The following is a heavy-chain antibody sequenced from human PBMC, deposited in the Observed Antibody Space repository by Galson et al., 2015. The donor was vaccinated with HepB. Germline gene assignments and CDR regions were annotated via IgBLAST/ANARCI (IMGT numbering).Heavy chain of an antibody. V-gene: IGHV4-39*01. CDR2: IYYSGST. D-gene: IGHD3-22*01. Sequence: TLSLTCTVSGGSISSSSYYWGWIRQPPGKGLEWIGSIYYSGSTYYNPSLKSRVTISVDTSKNQFSLKLSSVTAADTAVYYCARLVYYYDSSGSSYDYWGQGTLVTVSS. J-gene: IGHJ4*02. CDR1: GGSISSSSYY. CDR3: ARLVYYYDSSGSSYDY.